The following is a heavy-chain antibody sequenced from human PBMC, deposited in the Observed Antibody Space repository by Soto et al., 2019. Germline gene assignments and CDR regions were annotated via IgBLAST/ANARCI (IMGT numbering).Heavy chain of an antibody. CDR1: GFSLSTGGVG. CDR3: AHWYYYDSSGYYRYYFDY. D-gene: IGHD3-22*01. J-gene: IGHJ4*02. Sequence: SGPTLVNPTQTLTLTCTFSGFSLSTGGVGVGWIRQPPGKALEWLALIYWDDDKRYSPSLKSRLTITKDTSKNQVVLTMTNMDPVDTATYYCAHWYYYDSSGYYRYYFDYWGQGTLVTVSS. V-gene: IGHV2-5*02. CDR2: IYWDDDK.